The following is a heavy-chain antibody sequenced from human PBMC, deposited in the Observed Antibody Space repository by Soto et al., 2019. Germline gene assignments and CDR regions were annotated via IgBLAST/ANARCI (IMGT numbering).Heavy chain of an antibody. V-gene: IGHV3-30*18. D-gene: IGHD1-26*01. CDR2: ISYDGSNK. CDR3: AKDVSDGSYPSLFDY. J-gene: IGHJ4*02. Sequence: GGSLRLSCAASGFTFSSYGMHWVRQAPGKGLEWVAVISYDGSNKYYADSVKGRFTISRDNSKNTLYLQMNSLRAEDTAVYYCAKDVSDGSYPSLFDYWGQGTLVTVSS. CDR1: GFTFSSYG.